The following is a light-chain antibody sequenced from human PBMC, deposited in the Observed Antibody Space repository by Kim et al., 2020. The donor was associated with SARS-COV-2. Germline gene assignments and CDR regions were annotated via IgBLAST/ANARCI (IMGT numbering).Light chain of an antibody. Sequence: QTATLPCTGTRNDLGYEGATWLQQHQGHPPKLLSSRNNNRPSGIAERFSASRSGDTASLAITGLQPEDEAHYYCSAWDIILSAWVFGGGTQLNVL. V-gene: IGLV10-54*01. CDR3: SAWDIILSAWV. CDR1: RNDLGYEG. CDR2: RNN. J-gene: IGLJ3*02.